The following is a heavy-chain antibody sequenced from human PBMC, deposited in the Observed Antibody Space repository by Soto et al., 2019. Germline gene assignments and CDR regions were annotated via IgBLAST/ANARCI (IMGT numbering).Heavy chain of an antibody. CDR3: ARDVSFEAGHYYYYMDV. D-gene: IGHD6-19*01. Sequence: QVQLVESGGGLVKPGGSLRLSCAASGFTFSDYYMSWIRQAPWKGLEWVSYISSSGSTIYYADSVKGRFTISRDNAKNSLYLQMNSLRAEDTAVYCFARDVSFEAGHYYYYMDVWGKGTTVTVSS. CDR2: ISSSGSTI. V-gene: IGHV3-11*01. J-gene: IGHJ6*03. CDR1: GFTFSDYY.